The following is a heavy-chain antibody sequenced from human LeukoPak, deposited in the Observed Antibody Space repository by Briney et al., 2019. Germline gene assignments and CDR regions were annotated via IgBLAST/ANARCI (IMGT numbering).Heavy chain of an antibody. CDR3: AKSLSGGGYYFEY. Sequence: GGSLRLSCAASGFTFSNYAMTWVRQAPGKGLEWVSGISDSGGSTYYADSVKGRFTISRDNSKNTLYLHMNSLRAEDTAVYYCAKSLSGGGYYFEYWGQGTLVTVSS. J-gene: IGHJ4*02. CDR1: GFTFSNYA. V-gene: IGHV3-23*01. D-gene: IGHD3-10*01. CDR2: ISDSGGST.